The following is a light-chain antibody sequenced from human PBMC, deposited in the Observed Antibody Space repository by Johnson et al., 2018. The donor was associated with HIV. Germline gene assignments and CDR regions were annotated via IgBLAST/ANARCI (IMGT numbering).Light chain of an antibody. CDR2: ENN. J-gene: IGLJ1*01. V-gene: IGLV1-51*02. CDR3: ATWDRSLTIGGG. Sequence: QSVLTQPPSVSAAPGQKVTISCSGSSSNIGNNYVSWYQQIPGTAPKLLIYENNKLPSGIPDRFSGSKSGTSATLGITGLQTGDEADYYCATWDRSLTIGGGFGTGTKVTVL. CDR1: SSNIGNNY.